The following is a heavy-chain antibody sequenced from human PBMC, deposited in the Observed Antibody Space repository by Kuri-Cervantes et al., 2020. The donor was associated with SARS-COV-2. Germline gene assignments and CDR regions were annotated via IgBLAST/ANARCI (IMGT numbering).Heavy chain of an antibody. CDR1: GGIFSSSA. D-gene: IGHD2-15*01. V-gene: IGHV1-69*13. CDR3: AGADAKHTRNYPAERWDY. J-gene: IGHJ4*02. Sequence: SVKVSCKFSGGIFSSSAFSWVRQAPGQGLEWMGGIIPMFHRVNYAHKFKGRVTITADESTSTAYVELRGLKSEDTAVYYCAGADAKHTRNYPAERWDYWGQGTLVTVSS. CDR2: IIPMFHRV.